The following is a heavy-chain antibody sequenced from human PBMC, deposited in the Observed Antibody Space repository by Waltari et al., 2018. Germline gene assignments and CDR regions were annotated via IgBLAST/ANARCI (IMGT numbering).Heavy chain of an antibody. D-gene: IGHD1-26*01. V-gene: IGHV3-7*01. CDR1: GFTFNPYW. J-gene: IGHJ4*02. CDR3: ARGVGSGQGVVH. Sequence: VRLVESGGTLVRPGGSLRLTCAAPGFTFNPYWMSWVRQAPGKGLEWVANINEDGGQKNYVDSVKGRFTISRDNTENSLYLQMNSLGGDDTAVYYCARGVGSGQGVVHWGQGTLITVSS. CDR2: INEDGGQK.